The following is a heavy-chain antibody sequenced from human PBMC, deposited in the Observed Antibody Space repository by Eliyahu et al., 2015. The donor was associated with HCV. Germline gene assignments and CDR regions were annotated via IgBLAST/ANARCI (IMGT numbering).Heavy chain of an antibody. V-gene: IGHV1-46*01. CDR2: INPSGGST. Sequence: QVQLVQSGAEVKKPGASVKVSCKASGYTFTSYYMHWVRQAPGQGLEWMGIINPSGGSTSYAQKFQGRVTMTRDTSTSTVYMELSSLRSEDTAVYYCARDSTVVVAAIPFDYWGQGTLVTVSS. J-gene: IGHJ4*02. CDR3: ARDSTVVVAAIPFDY. D-gene: IGHD2-15*01. CDR1: GYTFTSYY.